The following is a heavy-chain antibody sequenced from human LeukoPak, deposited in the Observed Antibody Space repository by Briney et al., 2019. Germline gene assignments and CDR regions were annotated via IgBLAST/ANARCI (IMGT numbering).Heavy chain of an antibody. CDR2: IYYSGST. V-gene: IGHV4-39*07. Sequence: SETLSLTCTVSGGSISSSSYYWGWIRQPPGKGLEWIVSIYYSGSTYYNPSLKSRVTISVDTSKNQFSLKLSSVTAADRAVYYCARVEQWLLVFNYWGQGTLVTVSS. D-gene: IGHD6-19*01. CDR3: ARVEQWLLVFNY. J-gene: IGHJ4*02. CDR1: GGSISSSSYY.